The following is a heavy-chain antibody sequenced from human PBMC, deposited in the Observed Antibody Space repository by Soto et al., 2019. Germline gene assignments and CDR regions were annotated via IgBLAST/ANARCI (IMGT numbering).Heavy chain of an antibody. Sequence: PSETLSLTCAVYGGSFSGYYWSWIRQPPGKGLEWIGEINHSGSTNYNPSLKSRVTISVDTSKNQFSLKLSSVTAADTAVYYCARGQRKWELEVYFDYWGQGTLVTVSS. D-gene: IGHD1-26*01. CDR1: GGSFSGYY. CDR3: ARGQRKWELEVYFDY. CDR2: INHSGST. J-gene: IGHJ4*02. V-gene: IGHV4-34*01.